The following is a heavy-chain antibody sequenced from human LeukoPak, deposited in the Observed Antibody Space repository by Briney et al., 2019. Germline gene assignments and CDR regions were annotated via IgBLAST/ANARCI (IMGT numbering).Heavy chain of an antibody. CDR3: AKQIGYCSGGSCYFST. Sequence: GGSLRLSRAASGFTFSSSAMSWARQAPGKGLEWVSAISGSGGSTYYADSVKGRFTISRDNSKNTLFLQMDSLRAEDTAIYHCAKQIGYCSGGSCYFSTWGQGTLVTVSS. CDR2: ISGSGGST. J-gene: IGHJ5*02. V-gene: IGHV3-23*01. CDR1: GFTFSSSA. D-gene: IGHD2-15*01.